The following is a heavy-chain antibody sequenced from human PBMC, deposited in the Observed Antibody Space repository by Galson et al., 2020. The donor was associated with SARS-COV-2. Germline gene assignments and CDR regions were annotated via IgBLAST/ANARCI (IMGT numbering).Heavy chain of an antibody. Sequence: SETLSLTCTASTDSISNFLWTWIRQPPGKGLGWIGDIHYSGRSNYNPSLKSRVTMSLDTSMKHFSLKLRSVTVADTAVFYCARGAGMMSSGKYFDLWGRGTLVTVSS. CDR1: TDSISNFL. D-gene: IGHD1-26*01. V-gene: IGHV4-59*08. CDR2: IHYSGRS. CDR3: ARGAGMMSSGKYFDL. J-gene: IGHJ2*01.